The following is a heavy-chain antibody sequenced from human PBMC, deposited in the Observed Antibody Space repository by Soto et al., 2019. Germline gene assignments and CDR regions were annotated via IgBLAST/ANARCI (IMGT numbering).Heavy chain of an antibody. CDR2: IDPTTGAT. Sequence: ASVKVSCKASGYTFTAQYLHWVRKAPGEGLEWMGWIDPTTGATRYAQKFQGRVTMTRDTSMSTAYLEVRSLRPDDTAVYYCAKGDSSCVSWCDSWGQGTLVTVSS. CDR3: AKGDSSCVSWCDS. D-gene: IGHD6-19*01. J-gene: IGHJ5*01. CDR1: GYTFTAQY. V-gene: IGHV1-2*02.